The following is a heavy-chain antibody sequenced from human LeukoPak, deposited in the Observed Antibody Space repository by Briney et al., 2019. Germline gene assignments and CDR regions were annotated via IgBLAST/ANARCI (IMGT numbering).Heavy chain of an antibody. CDR2: VRYDGSNK. V-gene: IGHV3-30*02. Sequence: GGSLRLSCAASGFTFSNYWMHWVRQAPGKGLEWLAFVRYDGSNKYYADSVKGRFTISRDYSRNMLYLQMDSLRAEDTAFYYCAKDYSLYCSSASCYTPFDYWGQGALVTVSS. CDR3: AKDYSLYCSSASCYTPFDY. CDR1: GFTFSNYW. D-gene: IGHD2-2*02. J-gene: IGHJ4*02.